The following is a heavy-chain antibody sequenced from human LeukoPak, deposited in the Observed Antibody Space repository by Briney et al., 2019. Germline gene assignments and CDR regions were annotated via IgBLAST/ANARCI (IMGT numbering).Heavy chain of an antibody. CDR1: GYIFSSYS. CDR2: ISSSSNTI. D-gene: IGHD6-6*01. V-gene: IGHV3-48*01. CDR3: ARDRGSSSWDYYYYMDV. Sequence: GGSLRLSCAASGYIFSSYSMNWVRQAPGKGLEWVSYISSSSNTIYYADSVKGRFTISRDNAKNSLSLQMNSLSAEDTAVYYCARDRGSSSWDYYYYMDVWGKGTTVTVSS. J-gene: IGHJ6*03.